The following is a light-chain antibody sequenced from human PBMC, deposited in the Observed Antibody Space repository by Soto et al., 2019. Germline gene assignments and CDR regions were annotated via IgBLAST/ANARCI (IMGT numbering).Light chain of an antibody. Sequence: DIEMTHSPGTLSLSQWEIASLSCRASQGVSSSYLAWYQQKPGQAPRLLIYGASSRATAIPDRFSGSGSGTDFTLTISRLEPEDFAVYYCQQYADSRTLGQGTKVDIK. CDR3: QQYADSRT. V-gene: IGKV3-20*01. J-gene: IGKJ1*01. CDR2: GAS. CDR1: QGVSSSY.